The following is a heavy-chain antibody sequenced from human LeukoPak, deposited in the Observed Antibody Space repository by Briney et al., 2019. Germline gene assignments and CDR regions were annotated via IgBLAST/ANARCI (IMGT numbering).Heavy chain of an antibody. Sequence: AASVKVSCKVSGYTLTELSMHWVRQAPGKGLEWMGGFDPEDGETIYAQKFQGRVTMTEDTSTDTAYMELSSLRSEDTAVYYCATKANCGGDCYRNAFDIWGQGTMVTVS. CDR2: FDPEDGET. V-gene: IGHV1-24*01. J-gene: IGHJ3*02. CDR1: GYTLTELS. D-gene: IGHD2-21*01. CDR3: ATKANCGGDCYRNAFDI.